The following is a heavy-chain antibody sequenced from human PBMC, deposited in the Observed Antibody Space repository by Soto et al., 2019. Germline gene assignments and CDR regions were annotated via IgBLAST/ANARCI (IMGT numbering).Heavy chain of an antibody. CDR1: GFTFSNAS. J-gene: IGHJ6*02. CDR3: ATAGKWKSLVVDYYYYGLDV. D-gene: IGHD6-19*01. V-gene: IGHV3-15*07. Sequence: EVQLVESGGGLVKPGVSVRLSCAASGFTFSNASMSWVRQAPGEGLEWVGRIKSKTDGATTDYAAPVKGSFTISRDDSNNTPYLQMDSQKTKDTAVYNCATAGKWKSLVVDYYYYGLDVWGQGTTVTVSS. CDR2: IKSKTDGATT.